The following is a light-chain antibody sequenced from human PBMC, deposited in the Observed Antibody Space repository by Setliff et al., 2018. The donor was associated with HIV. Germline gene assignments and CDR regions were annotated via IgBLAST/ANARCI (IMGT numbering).Light chain of an antibody. V-gene: IGLV2-14*03. J-gene: IGLJ2*01. CDR1: SSDVGGYNY. CDR3: SSYTSNSTVL. Sequence: QSALTQPASVSGSPGQSITISCTGTSSDVGGYNYVSWYQQHPGKAPKLMIYDVSNRPSGVSDRFSGSKSGNTASLTISGLQAEDDADYYCSSYTSNSTVLFGGGTKVTVL. CDR2: DVS.